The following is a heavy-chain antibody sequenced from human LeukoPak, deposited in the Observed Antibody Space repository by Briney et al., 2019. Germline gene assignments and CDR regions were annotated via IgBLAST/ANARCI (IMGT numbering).Heavy chain of an antibody. CDR2: ISTSTSYT. CDR3: AKSSVLYDSSGYYHFDH. CDR1: GFTFSDYY. Sequence: GGSLRLSCAASGFTFSDYYVSWIRQAPGKGLEWVSYISTSTSYTNYADSVKGRFTTSRDNAKKSLYLQMNSLRAEDTAVYYCAKSSVLYDSSGYYHFDHWGQGTLVTVSS. V-gene: IGHV3-11*06. J-gene: IGHJ4*02. D-gene: IGHD3-22*01.